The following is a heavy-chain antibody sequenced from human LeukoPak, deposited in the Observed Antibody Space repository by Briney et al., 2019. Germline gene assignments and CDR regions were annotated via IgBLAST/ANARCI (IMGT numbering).Heavy chain of an antibody. V-gene: IGHV4-39*01. CDR1: GGSISSSSYY. Sequence: PSETLSLTCTVSGGSISSSSYYWGWIRQPPGKGLEWIGSIYYSGSTYYNPSLKSRFTISVDTSKNQFSLKLSSVTAADTPVYYWARHPDLGGNLYNWFDPWGQGTLVTVSS. CDR3: ARHPDLGGNLYNWFDP. J-gene: IGHJ5*02. CDR2: IYYSGST. D-gene: IGHD4-23*01.